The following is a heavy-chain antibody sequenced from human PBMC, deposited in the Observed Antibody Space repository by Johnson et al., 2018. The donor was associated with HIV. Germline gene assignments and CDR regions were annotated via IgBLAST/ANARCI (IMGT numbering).Heavy chain of an antibody. CDR3: ARDRFPYYDFWSGYYRGAFDI. Sequence: VQLVESGGGVVQPGRSLRLSCAASGFTFSSYAMHWVRQAPGKGLEWVAVISYDGSNKYYADSVKGRFTISRDNSKNTLYLQMNSLRAEDTAVYYCARDRFPYYDFWSGYYRGAFDIWGQGTMVTVSS. J-gene: IGHJ3*02. CDR1: GFTFSSYA. V-gene: IGHV3-30*04. CDR2: ISYDGSNK. D-gene: IGHD3-3*01.